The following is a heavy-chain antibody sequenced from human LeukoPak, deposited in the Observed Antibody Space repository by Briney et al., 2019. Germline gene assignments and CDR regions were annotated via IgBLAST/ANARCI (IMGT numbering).Heavy chain of an antibody. CDR2: IIPIFGTA. CDR3: ARSGGTMIVVVITNAFDI. Sequence: ASVKVSCKASGGTFISYAISWVRQAPGQGLEWMGGIIPIFGTANYAQKFQGRVTITADESTSTAYMELSSLRSEDTAVYYCARSGGTMIVVVITNAFDIWGQGTMVTVSS. D-gene: IGHD3-22*01. J-gene: IGHJ3*02. CDR1: GGTFISYA. V-gene: IGHV1-69*13.